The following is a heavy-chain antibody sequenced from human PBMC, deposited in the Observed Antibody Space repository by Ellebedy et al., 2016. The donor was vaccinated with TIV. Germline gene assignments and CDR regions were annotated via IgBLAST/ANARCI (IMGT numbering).Heavy chain of an antibody. CDR1: GFTFSSYS. J-gene: IGHJ4*02. CDR2: ITSSSDYM. CDR3: ARDPPHCTNGACYTMDH. Sequence: GGSLRLXCAASGFTFSSYSMNWVRQAPGKGLEWVSSITSSSDYMYSADSMKGRFTISRDNAKNSLYLQMNSLRAEDTAVYYCARDPPHCTNGACYTMDHWGQGTLVTVSS. V-gene: IGHV3-21*01. D-gene: IGHD2-8*01.